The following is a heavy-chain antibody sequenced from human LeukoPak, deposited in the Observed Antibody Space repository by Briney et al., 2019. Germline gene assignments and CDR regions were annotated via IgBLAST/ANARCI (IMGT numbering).Heavy chain of an antibody. D-gene: IGHD5-24*01. CDR1: GFTFSTYS. V-gene: IGHV3-48*02. CDR3: ARDGVATMDRALYYYYYYGMDV. CDR2: ISRSSSTI. J-gene: IGHJ6*02. Sequence: PGGSLRLSCAASGFTFSTYSMNWVRQAPGKGLEWVSYISRSSSTIYYADSVKGRFTISRDNAKNSLYLQMNSLRDEDTAVYYCARDGVATMDRALYYYYYYGMDVWGQGTTVTVSS.